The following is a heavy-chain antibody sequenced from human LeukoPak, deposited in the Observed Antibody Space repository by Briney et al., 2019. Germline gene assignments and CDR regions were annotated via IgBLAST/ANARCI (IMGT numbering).Heavy chain of an antibody. CDR2: ISSSSSTI. CDR1: GVTFSSYS. J-gene: IGHJ4*02. V-gene: IGHV3-48*02. CDR3: ARGLWFGEEGSLDY. D-gene: IGHD3-10*01. Sequence: GGSLRLSCAASGVTFSSYSMNWVRQAPGKGLEWVSYISSSSSTIYYADSVKGRFTISRDNAKNSLYLQMNSLRDEDTAVYYCARGLWFGEEGSLDYWGQGTLVTVSS.